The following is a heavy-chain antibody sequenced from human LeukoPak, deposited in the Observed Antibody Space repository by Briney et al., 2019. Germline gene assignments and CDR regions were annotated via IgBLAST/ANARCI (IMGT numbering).Heavy chain of an antibody. Sequence: GGSLRLSCAASGFTFSSYRMHWVRQAPGKGLEWVAVISYDGSNKYYADSVKGRFTISRDTYKNTLYLQMNSLRAADTAVYYCGKEGPYDFWSGYYTGGYYGMDVWGQGTTVTVSS. D-gene: IGHD3-3*01. J-gene: IGHJ6*02. CDR1: GFTFSSYR. V-gene: IGHV3-30*18. CDR3: GKEGPYDFWSGYYTGGYYGMDV. CDR2: ISYDGSNK.